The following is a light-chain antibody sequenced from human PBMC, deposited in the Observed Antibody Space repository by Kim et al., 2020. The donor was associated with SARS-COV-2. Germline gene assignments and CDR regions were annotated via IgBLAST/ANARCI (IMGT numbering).Light chain of an antibody. Sequence: SPGERAHLSGRASQSVSSNSLAWYQQKPGQAPRLVIHGASSRATGIPDRFSGSGSGTDFTLTISRLEPEDFAVYYCQYFGTSPMYTFGQGTKLEIK. J-gene: IGKJ2*01. CDR3: QYFGTSPMYT. V-gene: IGKV3-20*01. CDR2: GAS. CDR1: QSVSSNS.